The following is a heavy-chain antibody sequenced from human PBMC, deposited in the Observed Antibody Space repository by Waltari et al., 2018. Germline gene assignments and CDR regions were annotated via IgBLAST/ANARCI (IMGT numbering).Heavy chain of an antibody. Sequence: EVQLVESGGGLVQPGGSLRLPCAASGFPFSSYEMNWVRQAPGKGLEWVSYISSSGSTIYYADSVKGRFTISRDNAKNSLYLQMNSLRAEDTAVYYCARSGEWLRWNYWGQGTLVTVSS. J-gene: IGHJ4*02. CDR2: ISSSGSTI. CDR1: GFPFSSYE. CDR3: ARSGEWLRWNY. D-gene: IGHD5-12*01. V-gene: IGHV3-48*03.